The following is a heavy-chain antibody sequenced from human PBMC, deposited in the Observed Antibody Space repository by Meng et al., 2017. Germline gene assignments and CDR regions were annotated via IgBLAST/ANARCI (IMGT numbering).Heavy chain of an antibody. CDR2: IIPIFGTA. V-gene: IGHV1-69*05. CDR1: GGTFSSYA. J-gene: IGHJ3*01. CDR3: ARDRQFGNSITGTTRAFDF. Sequence: SVKVSCKASGGTFSSYAISWVRQAPGQGLEWMGGIIPIFGTANYAQKFQGRVTITTDESTSTAYMELSSLRSEDTAVYYWARDRQFGNSITGTTRAFDFWGQGTMVTVSS. D-gene: IGHD1-20*01.